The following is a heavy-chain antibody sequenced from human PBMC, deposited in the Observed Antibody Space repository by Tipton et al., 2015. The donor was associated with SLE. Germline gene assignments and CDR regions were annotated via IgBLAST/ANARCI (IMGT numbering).Heavy chain of an antibody. CDR3: ARCIATAGGYFDY. CDR1: GGSISSSSYY. J-gene: IGHJ4*02. CDR2: IDYSGST. V-gene: IGHV4-39*07. D-gene: IGHD6-13*01. Sequence: TLSLTCTVSGGSISSSSYYWGWIRQPPGKGLEWIGSIDYSGSTYYNPSLKSRVTISVDTSKNQFSLKLSSVTAADTAVYYCARCIATAGGYFDYWGQGTLVTFSS.